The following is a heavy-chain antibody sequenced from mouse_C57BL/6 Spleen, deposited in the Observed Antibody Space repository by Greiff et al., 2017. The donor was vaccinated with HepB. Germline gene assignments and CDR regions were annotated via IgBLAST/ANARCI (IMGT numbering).Heavy chain of an antibody. CDR3: ARDDGYYFDY. J-gene: IGHJ2*01. CDR2: ISSGGSYT. V-gene: IGHV5-6*01. Sequence: EVKLMESGGDLVKPGGSLKLSCAASGFTFSSYGMSWVRQTPDKRLEWVATISSGGSYTYYPDSVKGRFTISRDNAKNNLYLQMSSLKSEDTAMYYCARDDGYYFDYWGQGTTLTVSS. D-gene: IGHD2-3*01. CDR1: GFTFSSYG.